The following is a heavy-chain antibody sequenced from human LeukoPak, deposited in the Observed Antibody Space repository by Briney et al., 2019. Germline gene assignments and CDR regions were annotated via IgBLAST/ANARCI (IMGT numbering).Heavy chain of an antibody. CDR2: VYYSGST. Sequence: SETLSLTCTVSGDSISSYYWSWIRQPPGKGLEWIGYVYYSGSTNYNPSLKSRVTISVDTSKNQFSLKLSSVTAADTAVYYCARGVEMVWNYFDYWGQGTLVTVSS. CDR1: GDSISSYY. J-gene: IGHJ4*02. CDR3: ARGVEMVWNYFDY. V-gene: IGHV4-59*12. D-gene: IGHD5-24*01.